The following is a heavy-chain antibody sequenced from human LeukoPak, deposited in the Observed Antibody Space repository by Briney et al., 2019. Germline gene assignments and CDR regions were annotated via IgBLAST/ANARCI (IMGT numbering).Heavy chain of an antibody. J-gene: IGHJ5*02. Sequence: GGSLRLSCAGSGFTFSAYWMSWVRQAPGKGLEWVATIREDGSEKYYVDSVKGRFTISRDNAKNSLYLQMNSLRAEDTAVYYCARAPYYLPPRWFDPWGQGTLVTVSS. CDR3: ARAPYYLPPRWFDP. D-gene: IGHD3-10*01. CDR2: IREDGSEK. CDR1: GFTFSAYW. V-gene: IGHV3-7*01.